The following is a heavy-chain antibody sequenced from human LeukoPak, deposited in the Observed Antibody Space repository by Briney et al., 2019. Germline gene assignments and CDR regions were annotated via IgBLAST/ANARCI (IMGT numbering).Heavy chain of an antibody. D-gene: IGHD7-27*01. CDR1: GYSISSGYY. Sequence: SETLSLTCTVSGYSISSGYYWGWIRQPPGKGLEWIGSIYHSGSTYYNPSLKSRVTISVDTSKNQFSLKLSSVTAADTAVYFCARGFRGDNFDYWGQGTLVTVSS. J-gene: IGHJ4*02. CDR3: ARGFRGDNFDY. CDR2: IYHSGST. V-gene: IGHV4-38-2*02.